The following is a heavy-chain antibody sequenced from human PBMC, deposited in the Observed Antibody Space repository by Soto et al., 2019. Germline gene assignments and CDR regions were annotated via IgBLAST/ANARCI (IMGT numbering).Heavy chain of an antibody. CDR1: GYTFTSYD. CDR3: ARGRSYGYPFDY. CDR2: MNPNSGNT. J-gene: IGHJ4*02. V-gene: IGHV1-8*01. Sequence: ASVKVSCKASGYTFTSYDINWVRQATGQGLEWMGWMNPNSGNTGFAQKFKGRVAMTRNTSISTAYMELSSLRSEDTAVYYCARGRSYGYPFDYWGQGTPVTVSS. D-gene: IGHD5-18*01.